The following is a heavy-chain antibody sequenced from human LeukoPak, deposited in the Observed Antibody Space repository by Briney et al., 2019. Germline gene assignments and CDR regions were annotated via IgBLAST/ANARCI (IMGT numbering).Heavy chain of an antibody. J-gene: IGHJ4*02. D-gene: IGHD6-13*01. CDR2: ISGSGGST. CDR3: ARGLSVAAAGNFDY. Sequence: GGSLRLSCAASGFTFSSYATSWVRQAPGKGLEWVSAISGSGGSTYYADSVKGRFTISRDNAKNSLYLQMNSLRAEDTAVYYCARGLSVAAAGNFDYWGQGTLVTVSS. V-gene: IGHV3-23*01. CDR1: GFTFSSYA.